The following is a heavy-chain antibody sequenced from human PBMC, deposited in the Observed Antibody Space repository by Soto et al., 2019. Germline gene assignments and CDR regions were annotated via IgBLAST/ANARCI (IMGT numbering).Heavy chain of an antibody. CDR3: ARGRGDGYNQHWYFDL. CDR1: GGSFSGYY. Sequence: QVHLQQWGAGLLKPSQTLSLTCAVYGGSFSGYYWSWIRQPPGKGLEWIGEINHSGSTNYNPSLKSRVSISVGTSNNQFSLKLSSVTAADTAVYSCARGRGDGYNQHWYFDLWGRGTLVTVSS. V-gene: IGHV4-34*01. D-gene: IGHD3-10*01. J-gene: IGHJ2*01. CDR2: INHSGST.